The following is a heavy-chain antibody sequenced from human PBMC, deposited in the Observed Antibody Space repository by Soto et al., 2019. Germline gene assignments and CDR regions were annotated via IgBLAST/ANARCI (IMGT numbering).Heavy chain of an antibody. J-gene: IGHJ4*02. CDR2: IKQDGSEK. Sequence: EVQLVESGGGLVQPGGSLRLSCAASGFTFSSYWMSWVRQAPGKGLEWVANIKQDGSEKYYMDSVKGRFTISRDNAKNSLYLQMNSLRAEDTAVYYCARGYSSGWYRLSYFDYWGQGTLVTVSS. CDR1: GFTFSSYW. CDR3: ARGYSSGWYRLSYFDY. D-gene: IGHD6-19*01. V-gene: IGHV3-7*01.